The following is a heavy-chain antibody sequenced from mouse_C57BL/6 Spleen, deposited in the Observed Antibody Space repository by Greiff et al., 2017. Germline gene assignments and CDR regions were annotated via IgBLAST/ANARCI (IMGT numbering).Heavy chain of an antibody. D-gene: IGHD1-1*01. CDR3: ARWDLTTVAFDY. J-gene: IGHJ2*01. CDR1: GYTFTSYW. Sequence: VQLQQPGAELVKPGASVKLSCKASGYTFTSYWMQWVKQRPGQGLEWIGEIDPSDSYTNYNQKFKGKATLTVDTSSSTAYMQLSSLTSEDSAVYYGARWDLTTVAFDYWGQGTTLTVSS. CDR2: IDPSDSYT. V-gene: IGHV1-50*01.